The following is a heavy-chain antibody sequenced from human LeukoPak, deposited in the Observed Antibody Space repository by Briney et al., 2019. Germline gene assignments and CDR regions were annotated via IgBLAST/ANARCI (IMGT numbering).Heavy chain of an antibody. Sequence: STYWMSWVRQPPGKGLEWIGSIYYSGSTYYNPSLKSRVTISVDTSKNQFSLKLSSVTAADTAVYYCARSGDYGDYSSDFDYWGQGTLATVSS. D-gene: IGHD4-17*01. CDR3: ARSGDYGDYSSDFDY. V-gene: IGHV4-39*01. J-gene: IGHJ4*02. CDR2: IYYSGST. CDR1: STYW.